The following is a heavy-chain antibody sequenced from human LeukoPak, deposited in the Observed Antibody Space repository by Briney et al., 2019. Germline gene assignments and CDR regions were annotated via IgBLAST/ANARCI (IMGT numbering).Heavy chain of an antibody. V-gene: IGHV1-18*01. J-gene: IGHJ5*02. CDR2: ISAYNGNT. D-gene: IGHD3-3*01. Sequence: GASVKVSCKASGFTFTSYGISWVRQAPGQGLEWMGWISAYNGNTNYAQKLQGRVTMTTDTSTSTAYMELRSLRSDDTAVYYCARDVTIFGVVNTGNWFDPWGQGTLVTVSS. CDR3: ARDVTIFGVVNTGNWFDP. CDR1: GFTFTSYG.